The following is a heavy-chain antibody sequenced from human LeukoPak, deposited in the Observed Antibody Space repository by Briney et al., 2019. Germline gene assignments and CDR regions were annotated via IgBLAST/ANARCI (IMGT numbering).Heavy chain of an antibody. D-gene: IGHD1-14*01. CDR2: INPGGSSI. J-gene: IGHJ4*02. CDR3: ARSNQADDY. Sequence: PGGSLRLSCAASGFTFSSYWMHWVRHVPGKGLVWVARINPGGSSITYVDSVKGRFTISRDNAKNTLYLQMDSLRAEDTGVYYCARSNQADDYWGQGTLVTVSS. CDR1: GFTFSSYW. V-gene: IGHV3-74*01.